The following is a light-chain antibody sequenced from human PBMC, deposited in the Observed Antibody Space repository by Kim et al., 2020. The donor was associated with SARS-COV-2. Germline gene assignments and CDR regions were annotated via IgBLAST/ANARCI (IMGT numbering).Light chain of an antibody. J-gene: IGLJ1*01. CDR3: SSYSSSSPYV. CDR1: SSDVGGYSY. Sequence: QSITISCTGTSSDVGGYSYVSWYQQHPGKAPRLMIYDVSNRPSGVSSRFSGSKSGNTASLTNSELQAEDEADYYCSSYSSSSPYVFGTGTKVTVL. CDR2: DVS. V-gene: IGLV2-14*03.